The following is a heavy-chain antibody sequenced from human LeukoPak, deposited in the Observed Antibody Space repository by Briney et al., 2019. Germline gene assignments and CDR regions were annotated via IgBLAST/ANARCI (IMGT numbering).Heavy chain of an antibody. V-gene: IGHV3-23*01. CDR1: GFTFSSYA. CDR3: AKEVGATRYYYYYMDV. J-gene: IGHJ6*03. D-gene: IGHD1-26*01. CDR2: ISGSGGST. Sequence: GGSLRLSCAASGFTFSSYAMSWVRQAPGKGLEWVSAISGSGGSTYYADSVRGRFTISRDNSKNTLYLQMNSLRAEDTAVYYCAKEVGATRYYYYYMDVWGKGTTVTVSS.